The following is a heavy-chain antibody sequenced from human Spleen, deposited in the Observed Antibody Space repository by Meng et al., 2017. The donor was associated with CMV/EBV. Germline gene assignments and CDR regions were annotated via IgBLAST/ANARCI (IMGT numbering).Heavy chain of an antibody. CDR1: GYTFTGYY. CDR2: INPSDAST. D-gene: IGHD3-3*01. CDR3: ARLFGRVPPVATVAFWSGYFDY. V-gene: IGHV1-46*01. Sequence: ASVKVSCKASGYTFTGYYMHWVRQAPGQGLEWMGIINPSDASTTYAQKFQGRVTMASDTSTSTVYMELNSLRFEDTALYYCARLFGRVPPVATVAFWSGYFDYWGQGTLVTVSS. J-gene: IGHJ4*02.